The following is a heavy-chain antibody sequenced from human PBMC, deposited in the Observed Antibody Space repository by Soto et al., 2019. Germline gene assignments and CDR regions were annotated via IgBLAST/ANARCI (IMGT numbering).Heavy chain of an antibody. CDR1: GFTFSSYS. D-gene: IGHD3-22*01. CDR3: AKDDDYYDSSGYYLFDY. J-gene: IGHJ4*02. CDR2: ISGSGGST. Sequence: GSLRLSCAASGFTFSSYSISWVRPAPGKGLEWVSAISGSGGSTYYADSVKGRFTISRDNSKNTLYLQMNSLRAEDTAVYYCAKDDDYYDSSGYYLFDYWGQGTLVTVSS. V-gene: IGHV3-23*01.